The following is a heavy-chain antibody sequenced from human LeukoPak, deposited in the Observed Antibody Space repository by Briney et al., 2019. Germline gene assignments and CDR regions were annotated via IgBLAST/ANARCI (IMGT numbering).Heavy chain of an antibody. Sequence: GGSLRLSCAASGIVFSDYYMTWVRQAPGKGLESISYISYTGRTIHYADSVKGRFTISRDNAQKSLYLQMNSLRADDTAVYYCARRTSLTGIIDLWGQGTVASVSS. CDR3: ARRTSLTGIIDL. D-gene: IGHD1-1*01. V-gene: IGHV3-11*04. CDR2: ISYTGRTI. J-gene: IGHJ5*02. CDR1: GIVFSDYY.